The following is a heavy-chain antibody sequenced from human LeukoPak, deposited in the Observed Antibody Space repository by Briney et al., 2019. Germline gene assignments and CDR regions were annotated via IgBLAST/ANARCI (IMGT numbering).Heavy chain of an antibody. CDR1: GFTFSNYG. J-gene: IGHJ4*02. CDR3: ARDEGDQWQPLDY. V-gene: IGHV3-33*01. CDR2: IWYDGSNK. Sequence: GRSLRLSCAASGFTFSNYGMHWVRQAPGKGLEWVALIWYDGSNKYYADSVKGRFTISRDNSKNTLYLQMNSLRAEDTAVYYCARDEGDQWQPLDYWGQGTLVTVSS. D-gene: IGHD6-19*01.